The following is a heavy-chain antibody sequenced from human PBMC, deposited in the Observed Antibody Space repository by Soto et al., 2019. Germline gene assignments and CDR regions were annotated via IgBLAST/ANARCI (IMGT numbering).Heavy chain of an antibody. J-gene: IGHJ4*02. CDR3: ARGHRGYCSGGSCYTLGYYFDY. CDR1: GGSISSGGYY. V-gene: IGHV4-31*03. D-gene: IGHD2-15*01. CDR2: IYYSGST. Sequence: PSETLSLTCTVSGGSISSGGYYWSWIRQHPGKGLEWIGYIYYSGSTYYNPSLKSRVTISVDTSKNQFSLKLSSVTAADTAVYYCARGHRGYCSGGSCYTLGYYFDYWGQGTLVTVSS.